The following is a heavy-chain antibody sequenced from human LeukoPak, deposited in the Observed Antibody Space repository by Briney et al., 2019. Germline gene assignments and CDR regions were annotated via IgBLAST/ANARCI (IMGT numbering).Heavy chain of an antibody. J-gene: IGHJ3*02. D-gene: IGHD3-22*01. V-gene: IGHV4-39*07. CDR3: ARGGLSRITMIVVVARIDAFDI. CDR2: IYYSGST. CDR1: GGSISSSSYY. Sequence: SETLSLTCTVSGGSISSSSYYWGWIRQPPGKGLEWIGSIYYSGSTYYNPSLKSRVTISVDTSKNQFSLKLSSVTAADTAVYYCARGGLSRITMIVVVARIDAFDIWGQGTMVTVSS.